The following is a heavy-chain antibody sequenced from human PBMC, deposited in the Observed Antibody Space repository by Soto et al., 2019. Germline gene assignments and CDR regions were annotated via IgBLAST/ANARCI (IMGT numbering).Heavy chain of an antibody. V-gene: IGHV5-10-1*01. J-gene: IGHJ6*02. CDR2: IDPSDSDT. Sequence: PGESLKISCNGSGYSFTSYWISWVRQMPGKGLEWMGRIDPSDSDTNYSPSFQGHVTISADKSISTAYLQWSSLKASDTAMYYCARHIVAAAEDYYYGMDVWGQGTTVTVSS. CDR3: ARHIVAAAEDYYYGMDV. CDR1: GYSFTSYW. D-gene: IGHD6-13*01.